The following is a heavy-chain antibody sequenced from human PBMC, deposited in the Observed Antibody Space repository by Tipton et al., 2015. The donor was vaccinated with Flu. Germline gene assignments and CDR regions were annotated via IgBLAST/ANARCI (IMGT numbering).Heavy chain of an antibody. CDR3: VRWGRDSGSYPRGFDP. V-gene: IGHV4-39*07. Sequence: PGLVKPSETLSLTCTVSGGSISSSSYYWGWIRQSPGKGLEWIGSIYYSGSTYYNPSLKSRVTISVDTSKNQLSLKLSSVTAADTALYYCVRWGRDSGSYPRGFDPWGQGALVTVSS. D-gene: IGHD3-10*01. CDR2: IYYSGST. CDR1: GGSISSSSYY. J-gene: IGHJ5*02.